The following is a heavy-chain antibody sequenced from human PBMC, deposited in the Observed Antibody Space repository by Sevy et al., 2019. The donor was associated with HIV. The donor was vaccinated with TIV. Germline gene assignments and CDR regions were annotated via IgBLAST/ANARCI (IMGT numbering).Heavy chain of an antibody. CDR3: AKGDDSRGYINFEY. CDR1: GFTFDDYT. Sequence: GGSLRLSCAASGFTFDDYTMHWVRQAPGKGLEWVSLISWDGSNTYYVDSVKGRFTISRDNSKKSLYLQMNSLRTEDTALYYCAKGDDSRGYINFEYWGQGTLVTVSS. D-gene: IGHD3-22*01. J-gene: IGHJ4*02. CDR2: ISWDGSNT. V-gene: IGHV3-43*01.